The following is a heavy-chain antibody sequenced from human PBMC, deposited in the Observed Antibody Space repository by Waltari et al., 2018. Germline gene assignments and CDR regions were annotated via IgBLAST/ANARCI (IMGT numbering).Heavy chain of an antibody. Sequence: EVQLVESGGGLVQPGESLRLSCTASGFTFSSYLMHWVRQAPGQGLVGVQGINSDGSSTSYAAAVKGRFTISRDNAKNTLYLQMNSLRAEDTAVYYCAREINWNDGGRFFDSWGQGTLVTVSS. CDR2: INSDGSST. CDR1: GFTFSSYL. CDR3: AREINWNDGGRFFDS. V-gene: IGHV3-74*01. D-gene: IGHD1-20*01. J-gene: IGHJ4*02.